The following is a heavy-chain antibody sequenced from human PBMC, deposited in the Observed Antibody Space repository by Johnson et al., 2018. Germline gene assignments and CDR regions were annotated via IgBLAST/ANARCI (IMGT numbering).Heavy chain of an antibody. CDR2: ISSSSYI. Sequence: EVQLVESGGGVVQXGGSXKLXCAASGFTFSSYSMNWVRQAPGKGLEWVSSISSSSYIYYADSVKGRFTISRDNAKNSLYLQMNSLRAEDTAVYYCARDRRSSGLITRARNFQHWGQGTLVTVSS. CDR3: ARDRRSSGLITRARNFQH. CDR1: GFTFSSYS. D-gene: IGHD6-19*01. J-gene: IGHJ1*01. V-gene: IGHV3-21*01.